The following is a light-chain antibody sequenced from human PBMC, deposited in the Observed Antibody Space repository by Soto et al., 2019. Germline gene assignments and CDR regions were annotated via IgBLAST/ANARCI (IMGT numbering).Light chain of an antibody. CDR1: SSHIGNNY. Sequence: QSVLTQPPSVSAAPGQKVTISCSESSSHIGNNYISWYQQLPGTAPKLLIYDNDKRPSGIPDRFSGSKSGSSATLGITGLQAGDEADYYCGMWDTSLSTGVFGTGTKVTVL. CDR2: DND. CDR3: GMWDTSLSTGV. J-gene: IGLJ1*01. V-gene: IGLV1-51*01.